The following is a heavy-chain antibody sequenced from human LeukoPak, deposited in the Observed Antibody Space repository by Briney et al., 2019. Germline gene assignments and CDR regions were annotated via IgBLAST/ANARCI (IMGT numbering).Heavy chain of an antibody. CDR1: GFSFSTSW. Sequence: GGSLRLSCAASGFSFSTSWMHWVGQAPGEGLVWVSRINSDGSITTYADSVKGRFTISRDNAKNTLYLQVNSLRAEDTGVYYCATAGQYRFDNWGQGTLVTVSS. D-gene: IGHD3-10*01. J-gene: IGHJ4*02. CDR3: ATAGQYRFDN. V-gene: IGHV3-74*03. CDR2: INSDGSIT.